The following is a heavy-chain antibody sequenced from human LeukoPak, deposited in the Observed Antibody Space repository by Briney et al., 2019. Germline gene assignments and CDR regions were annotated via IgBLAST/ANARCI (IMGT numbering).Heavy chain of an antibody. CDR2: IDSDGSST. D-gene: IGHD2-15*01. CDR1: GFTFSSYW. Sequence: GGSLRLSCAASGFTFSSYWMHWVRQAPGKGLVWVSRIDSDGSSTIYADSVKGRFTISRDNAKNTLNLQMNSLRAEDTALYYCARSGAPTPDYWGQGTLAIVSS. V-gene: IGHV3-74*01. J-gene: IGHJ4*02. CDR3: ARSGAPTPDY.